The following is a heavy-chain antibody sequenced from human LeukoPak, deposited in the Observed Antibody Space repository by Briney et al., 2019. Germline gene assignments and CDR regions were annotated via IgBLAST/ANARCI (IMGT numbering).Heavy chain of an antibody. CDR2: IWYDGSKR. V-gene: IGHV3-33*01. J-gene: IGHJ4*02. CDR3: ARDPASPFDY. Sequence: PGGSLRLSCAASGFTFRSHGMHWVRQAPGKGLEWVAVIWYDGSKRYYADSVKGRFTISRGDSKNTLYLQMNSLRDEDTAVYYCARDPASPFDYWGQGTLVTVSS. CDR1: GFTFRSHG. D-gene: IGHD2-15*01.